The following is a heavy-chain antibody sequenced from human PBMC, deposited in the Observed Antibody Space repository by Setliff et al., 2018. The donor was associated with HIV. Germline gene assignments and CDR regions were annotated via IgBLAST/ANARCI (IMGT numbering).Heavy chain of an antibody. CDR3: ARDNSYYYGSGSHYWYGMDV. CDR2: IHISGNT. Sequence: SETLSLTCTVSGGSISSGSYYWSWIRQPAGKGLEWIGRIHISGNTNHNPSLESRVAISIDTSKNQLSLKLSSVTSEDTAVYYCARDNSYYYGSGSHYWYGMDVWGQGTTVTVSS. V-gene: IGHV4-61*02. CDR1: GGSISSGSYY. D-gene: IGHD3-10*01. J-gene: IGHJ6*01.